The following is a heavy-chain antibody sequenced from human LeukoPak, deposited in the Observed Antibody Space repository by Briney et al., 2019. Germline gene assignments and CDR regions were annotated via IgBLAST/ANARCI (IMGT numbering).Heavy chain of an antibody. CDR3: ARLQGGSGSARHNWFDP. V-gene: IGHV5-51*01. Sequence: GESLKISCKGSGYSFTSYWIGWVRQMPGKGLEWMGIIYPGDSDTRYSPSFQGQVTISADKSISTAYLQWSSLKASDTAMYYCARLQGGSGSARHNWFDPWGQGTLVTVSS. CDR2: IYPGDSDT. CDR1: GYSFTSYW. D-gene: IGHD3-10*01. J-gene: IGHJ5*02.